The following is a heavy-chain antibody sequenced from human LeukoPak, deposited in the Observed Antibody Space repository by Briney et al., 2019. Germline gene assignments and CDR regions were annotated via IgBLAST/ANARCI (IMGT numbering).Heavy chain of an antibody. CDR2: IYYSGGT. Sequence: SETLSLTCTVSGGSISSGDYYWSWIRQPPGKGLEWIGYIYYSGGTYYNPSLKSRVTISVDTSKNQFSLKLSSVTAADTAVYYCARAGAYSLEYWGQGTLVAVSS. D-gene: IGHD2-21*01. J-gene: IGHJ4*02. CDR3: ARAGAYSLEY. CDR1: GGSISSGDYY. V-gene: IGHV4-30-4*01.